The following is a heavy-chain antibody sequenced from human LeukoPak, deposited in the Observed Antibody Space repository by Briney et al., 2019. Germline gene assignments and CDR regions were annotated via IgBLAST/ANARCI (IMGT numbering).Heavy chain of an antibody. Sequence: GGSLRLSCTASGFTFRNHGMHWVRQAPGKGLEWVAVIWYDGSKQFYADSVKGRFTISRDNSENTPSLQMNSLRAEDTAVYYCARDWRSFYLDFWGQGTPVVVSS. CDR1: GFTFRNHG. CDR3: ARDWRSFYLDF. V-gene: IGHV3-33*01. D-gene: IGHD3-3*01. CDR2: IWYDGSKQ. J-gene: IGHJ4*02.